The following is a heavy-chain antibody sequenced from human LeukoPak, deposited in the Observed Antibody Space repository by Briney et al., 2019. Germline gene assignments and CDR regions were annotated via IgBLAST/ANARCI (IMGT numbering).Heavy chain of an antibody. CDR3: AKDTAYYYDSSGYYFSY. Sequence: SVKVSCKASGYTFTSYGISWVRQAPGQGLEWMGRIIPILGIANYAQKFQGRVTITADKSTSTAYMELSSLRSEDTAVYYCAKDTAYYYDSSGYYFSYWGQGTLDTVSS. J-gene: IGHJ4*02. D-gene: IGHD3-22*01. V-gene: IGHV1-69*04. CDR2: IIPILGIA. CDR1: GYTFTSYG.